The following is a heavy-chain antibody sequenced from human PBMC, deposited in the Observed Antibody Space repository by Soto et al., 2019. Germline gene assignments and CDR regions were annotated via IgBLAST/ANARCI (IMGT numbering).Heavy chain of an antibody. J-gene: IGHJ4*02. CDR2: IYYTGST. CDR1: GGSISRSINS. D-gene: IGHD3-22*01. Sequence: PSETLTLTCTVSGGSISRSINSWVWLAQPPGKGWVWVGSIYYTGSTYYNPSLKRRVTMTVDTSKNQFSLKLNSVTAADTAVYYCARDEYDSSGYDAFDHWGQGTLVTVSS. V-gene: IGHV4-39*02. CDR3: ARDEYDSSGYDAFDH.